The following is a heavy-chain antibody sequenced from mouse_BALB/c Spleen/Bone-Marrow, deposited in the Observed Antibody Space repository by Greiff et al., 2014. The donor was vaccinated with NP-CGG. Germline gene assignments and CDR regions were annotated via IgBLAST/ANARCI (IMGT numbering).Heavy chain of an antibody. CDR2: IDPANGNT. J-gene: IGHJ3*01. CDR1: GFNIKDTY. V-gene: IGHV14-3*02. CDR3: AMYYYGSSLFAY. Sequence: VQLQQSGAELVKSGASVKLSCTASGFNIKDTYMHWVKQRPEQGLEWIGRIDPANGNTKYDPKFQGKATITADTSSNTAYLQLSSLTSEDTAVYYCAMYYYGSSLFAYWGQGTLVTVSA. D-gene: IGHD1-1*01.